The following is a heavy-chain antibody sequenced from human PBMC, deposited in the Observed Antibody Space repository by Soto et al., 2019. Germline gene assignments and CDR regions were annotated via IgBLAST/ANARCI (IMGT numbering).Heavy chain of an antibody. CDR1: GFTFSSYS. CDR3: ARVSLGEQWLVRGVEWFDP. Sequence: GGSLRLSCAASGFTFSSYSMNWVRQAPGKGLEWVSSISSSSSYIYYADSVKGRFTISRDNAKNSLYLQMNSLRAEDTAVYYCARVSLGEQWLVRGVEWFDPWGQGTLVTVSS. D-gene: IGHD6-19*01. J-gene: IGHJ5*02. CDR2: ISSSSSYI. V-gene: IGHV3-21*01.